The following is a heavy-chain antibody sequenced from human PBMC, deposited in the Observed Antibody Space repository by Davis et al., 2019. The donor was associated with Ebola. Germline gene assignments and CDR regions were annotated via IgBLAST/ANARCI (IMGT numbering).Heavy chain of an antibody. Sequence: AGSLRLSCAASGFIFSNYWMTWVRQAPGKGLEWVANIKHDGSVTYHVDSVRGRFTISRNNDKNSLDLQMSSLRAEDTAVYYCAREYEAVLGFLEWGKKRDYYGLDVWGQGTTVTVSS. V-gene: IGHV3-7*01. CDR3: AREYEAVLGFLEWGKKRDYYGLDV. CDR2: IKHDGSVT. CDR1: GFIFSNYW. J-gene: IGHJ6*02. D-gene: IGHD3-3*01.